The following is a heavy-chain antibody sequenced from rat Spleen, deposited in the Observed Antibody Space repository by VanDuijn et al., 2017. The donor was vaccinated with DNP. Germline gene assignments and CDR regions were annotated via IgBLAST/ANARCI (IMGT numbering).Heavy chain of an antibody. V-gene: IGHV5S11*01. CDR1: GFTFSNYW. CDR3: ARNTAPDY. J-gene: IGHJ2*01. CDR2: INTDGGTT. D-gene: IGHD3-1*01. Sequence: EVQLVESGGGLVQPGRSLKLSCAASGFTFSNYWMFWIRQAPGKGLEWVACINTDGGTTYYPDSVKGRFTISRDNAKSTLYLQMDSLRSEEKATYYWARNTAPDYWGQGVMVTVSS.